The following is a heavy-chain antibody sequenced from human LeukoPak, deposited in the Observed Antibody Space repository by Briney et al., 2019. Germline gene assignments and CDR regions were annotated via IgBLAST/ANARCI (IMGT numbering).Heavy chain of an antibody. D-gene: IGHD3-22*01. CDR2: IVVGSGNT. CDR1: GFTFTSSA. V-gene: IGHV1-58*01. CDR3: AADLGYYDSSGYLDY. J-gene: IGHJ4*02. Sequence: SVKVSCKASGFTFTSSAVQWVRQARGQRLEWIGWIVVGSGNTNYAQKFQERVTITRDMSTSTAYMELSSLRSEDTAVYYCAADLGYYDSSGYLDYWGQGTLVTVSS.